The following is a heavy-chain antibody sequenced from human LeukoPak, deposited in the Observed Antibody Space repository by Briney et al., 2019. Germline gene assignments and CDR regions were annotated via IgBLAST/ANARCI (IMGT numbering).Heavy chain of an antibody. Sequence: SETLSLTCTVSGYSISSGYYWGWIRQPPGKGLEWIGSIYHSGSTYYNPSLKSRITISVDTSKNRFSLNLSSVTAADTAVCYCARVRRLTMVRGDRGRYFDLWGRGTLVTVSS. V-gene: IGHV4-38-2*02. D-gene: IGHD3-10*01. CDR1: GYSISSGYY. CDR2: IYHSGST. J-gene: IGHJ2*01. CDR3: ARVRRLTMVRGDRGRYFDL.